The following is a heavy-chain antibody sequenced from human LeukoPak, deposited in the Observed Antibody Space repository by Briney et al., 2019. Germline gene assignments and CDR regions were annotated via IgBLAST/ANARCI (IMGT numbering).Heavy chain of an antibody. CDR3: ARADDYPWYFDY. CDR2: IYYSGST. Sequence: SETLSLTCTVSGGSISSSSYHWGWIRQPPGKGLEWIGSIYYSGSTYYNPSLKSRVTISVDTSKNQFSLKLSSVTAADTAVYYCARADDYPWYFDYWGQGTLVTVSS. J-gene: IGHJ4*02. D-gene: IGHD5-12*01. V-gene: IGHV4-39*01. CDR1: GGSISSSSYH.